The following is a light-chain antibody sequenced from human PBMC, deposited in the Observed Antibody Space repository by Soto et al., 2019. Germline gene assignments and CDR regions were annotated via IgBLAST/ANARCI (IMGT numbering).Light chain of an antibody. Sequence: VMTQSPANLSVSPGEGVTLFCRASQNVANNIAWYQVKPDQPPRLLIYASSTRATGIPATFSGSGSETEFRLTTSSLQSEDSAVYYCQQYYHWRLSFGGRTKVDI. CDR2: ASS. CDR1: QNVANN. CDR3: QQYYHWRLS. V-gene: IGKV3D-15*01. J-gene: IGKJ4*01.